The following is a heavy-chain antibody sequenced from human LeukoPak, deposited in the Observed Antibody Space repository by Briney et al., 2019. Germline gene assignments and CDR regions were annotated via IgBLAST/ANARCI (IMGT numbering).Heavy chain of an antibody. J-gene: IGHJ4*02. CDR3: ARVEGPSSGWFHFDY. V-gene: IGHV1-2*02. CDR1: GYTFTGYY. D-gene: IGHD6-19*01. Sequence: ASVKVSCKGSGYTFTGYYMHWVRQAPGQGLEWMGWINPNSGGTNCAQKFQGRVTMTRDTSISTAYMELSRLRSDDTAVYYCARVEGPSSGWFHFDYWGQGTLVTVSS. CDR2: INPNSGGT.